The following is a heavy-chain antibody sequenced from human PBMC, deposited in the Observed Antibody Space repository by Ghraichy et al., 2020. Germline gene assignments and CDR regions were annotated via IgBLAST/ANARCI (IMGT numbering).Heavy chain of an antibody. V-gene: IGHV3-23*01. CDR1: RFTFSSYS. CDR3: AKGFRGSGWHALDY. Sequence: GGSLRLSCAASRFTFSSYSMSWVRQAPGKGLEWVSGINDSGGSTYYADSVKARFTISRDNSKNTLYLQMNSLRAEDTALYYCAKGFRGSGWHALDYWGQGILVTVSA. J-gene: IGHJ4*02. D-gene: IGHD6-19*01. CDR2: INDSGGST.